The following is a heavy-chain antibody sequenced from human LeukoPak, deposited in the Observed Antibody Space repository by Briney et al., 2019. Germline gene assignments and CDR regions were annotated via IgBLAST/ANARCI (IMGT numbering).Heavy chain of an antibody. Sequence: PSETLSLTCAVYGGSFSGYYWSWIRQPPGKGLEWIGEINHSGSTNYNPSLKSRVTISVDTSKNQFSLKLSSATAADTAVYYCAREKMDIVVVPAATNWFDPWGQGTLVTVSS. CDR3: AREKMDIVVVPAATNWFDP. J-gene: IGHJ5*02. CDR2: INHSGST. D-gene: IGHD2-2*03. CDR1: GGSFSGYY. V-gene: IGHV4-34*01.